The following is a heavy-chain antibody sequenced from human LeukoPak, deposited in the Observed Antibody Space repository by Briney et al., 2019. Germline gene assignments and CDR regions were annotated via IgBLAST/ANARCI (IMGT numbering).Heavy chain of an antibody. V-gene: IGHV1-18*01. CDR2: ISAYNGNT. J-gene: IGHJ5*02. CDR1: GYTFTSYG. D-gene: IGHD2-2*02. Sequence: ASVKVSCKASGYTFTSYGISWVRQAPGQGLEWMGWISAYNGNTNYAQKLQGRVTMTTDTSTSTAYMELRSLRSDDTAVYYCARDHSYCSSTSCYSLPWFDPWGQGTLVTVSS. CDR3: ARDHSYCSSTSCYSLPWFDP.